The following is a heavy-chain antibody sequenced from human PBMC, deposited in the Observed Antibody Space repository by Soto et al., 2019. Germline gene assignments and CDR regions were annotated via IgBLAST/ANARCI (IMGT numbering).Heavy chain of an antibody. CDR2: VYYTGST. CDR1: GGSVSNSSHY. CDR3: ARGDGFWSGYSYLNY. V-gene: IGHV4-61*01. Sequence: SETLSLTCTVSGGSVSNSSHYWTWIRQPPGKGLEWIGYVYYTGSTNYNPSLHSRVTISVDTSKNQFSLTLSSVTAADTAVYYCARGDGFWSGYSYLNYWGQVTPVTVSS. D-gene: IGHD3-3*01. J-gene: IGHJ4*02.